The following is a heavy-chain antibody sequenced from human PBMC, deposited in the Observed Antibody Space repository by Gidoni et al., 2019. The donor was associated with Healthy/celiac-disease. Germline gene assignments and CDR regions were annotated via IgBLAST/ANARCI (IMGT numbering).Heavy chain of an antibody. D-gene: IGHD3-16*02. Sequence: QVQLQESGPGLVKPSETLSLTCTVSGGSISSYYWRWIRQPSGKGLEWIGYIYYSGSTNYNPSLKSRVTISVDTSKNQFSLKLSSVTAADTAVYYCARTRLGELSFHYYYYYGMDVWGQGTTVTVSS. CDR3: ARTRLGELSFHYYYYYGMDV. CDR2: IYYSGST. V-gene: IGHV4-59*01. CDR1: GGSISSYY. J-gene: IGHJ6*02.